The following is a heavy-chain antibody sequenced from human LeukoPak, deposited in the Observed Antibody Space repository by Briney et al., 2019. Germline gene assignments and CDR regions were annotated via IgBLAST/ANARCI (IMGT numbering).Heavy chain of an antibody. Sequence: SVKVSCKASGGTFSSYAISWVRQAPGQGLEWMGRIIPILGIANYAQKFQGRVTITADKSTSTAYMELSSLRSEDTAVYYCARDNSGGWYGDYWGQGTLVTVSS. J-gene: IGHJ4*02. CDR3: ARDNSGGWYGDY. CDR2: IIPILGIA. V-gene: IGHV1-69*04. D-gene: IGHD6-19*01. CDR1: GGTFSSYA.